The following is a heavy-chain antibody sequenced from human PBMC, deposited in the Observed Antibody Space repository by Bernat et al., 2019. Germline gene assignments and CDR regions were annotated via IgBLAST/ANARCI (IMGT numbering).Heavy chain of an antibody. CDR3: ARGGLVVLAPADY. CDR2: ISSFGSSI. D-gene: IGHD2-15*01. Sequence: EVQLVESGGGLVQPGGSLRLSCAASGFTFTNYAMHWVRQAPGKGLEFVSVISSFGSSISYANSVKGRFTISRDTSKNSLYLQMGSLSAEDMAVYFCARGGLVVLAPADYWGQGTLVTVSS. V-gene: IGHV3-64*01. J-gene: IGHJ4*02. CDR1: GFTFTNYA.